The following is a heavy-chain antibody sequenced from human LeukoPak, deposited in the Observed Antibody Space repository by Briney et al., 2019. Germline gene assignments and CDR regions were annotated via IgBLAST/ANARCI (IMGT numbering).Heavy chain of an antibody. CDR1: GGSISSSSYY. D-gene: IGHD2-2*01. Sequence: PSETLSLTCTVSGGSISSSSYYWGWIRQPPGKGLEWIGSIYYSGSTYYNPSLKSRVTISVDTSKNQFSLKLSSVTAADTAVYCCARQPYHSAPYYFDYWGQGTLVTVSS. J-gene: IGHJ4*02. V-gene: IGHV4-39*01. CDR3: ARQPYHSAPYYFDY. CDR2: IYYSGST.